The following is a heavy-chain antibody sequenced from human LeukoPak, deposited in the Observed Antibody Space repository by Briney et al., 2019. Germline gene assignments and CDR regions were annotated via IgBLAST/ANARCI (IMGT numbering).Heavy chain of an antibody. V-gene: IGHV3-48*02. CDR3: ARSEGWFDP. CDR2: ISSSSTF. Sequence: PGGSLRLSCAASGFTFSIYSMNWVRQAPGKGLEWVSHISSSSTFYYADSVKGRFTISRDNAKNSLYLQMNSLRDEDTAVYCCARSEGWFDPWGQGTLVTVSS. J-gene: IGHJ5*02. CDR1: GFTFSIYS.